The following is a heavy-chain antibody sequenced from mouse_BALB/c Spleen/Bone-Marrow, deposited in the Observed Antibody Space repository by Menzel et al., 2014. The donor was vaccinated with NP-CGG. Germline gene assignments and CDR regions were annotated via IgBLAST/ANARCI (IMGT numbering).Heavy chain of an antibody. CDR3: ARYDGYFDY. CDR2: INPGSGST. D-gene: IGHD2-3*01. CDR1: GYAFTDYL. Sequence: VHLVESGAELVRPGTSVKVSCKASGYAFTDYLMEWLKQRPGQGLEWIGVINPGSGSTNYNEEFKDKATLTADKSSSTAYMQLSSLTSDDSAVYFCARYDGYFDYWGQGTILTVSS. J-gene: IGHJ2*01. V-gene: IGHV1-54*01.